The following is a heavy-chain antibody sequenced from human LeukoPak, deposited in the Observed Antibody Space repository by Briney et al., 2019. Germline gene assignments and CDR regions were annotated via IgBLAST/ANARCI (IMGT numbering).Heavy chain of an antibody. CDR1: GFTFSSYV. CDR3: ATDLSMVY. D-gene: IGHD3-10*01. J-gene: IGHJ4*02. CDR2: ISYDGSNK. V-gene: IGHV3-30*04. Sequence: PGGSLRLSCAASGFTFSSYVMHWVRQAPGKGLEWVAVISYDGSNKYYADSVKGRFTISRDDSKNTLYLQMNSLRAEDTAVYYCATDLSMVYWGQGTLVTVSS.